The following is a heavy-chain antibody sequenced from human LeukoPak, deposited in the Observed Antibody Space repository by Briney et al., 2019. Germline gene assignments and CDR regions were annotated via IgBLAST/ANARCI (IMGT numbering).Heavy chain of an antibody. CDR1: GYTFTSYD. Sequence: ASVKVSCKASGYTFTSYDINWVRQATGQGLEWMGWMNPNSGNTGYAQKFQGRVTMTRNTSISTAYMELSSLRSEDTAVYYCARNLHYYGIYYYYYGMDVWGQGTTVTVSS. D-gene: IGHD3-10*01. CDR3: ARNLHYYGIYYYYYGMDV. J-gene: IGHJ6*02. V-gene: IGHV1-8*01. CDR2: MNPNSGNT.